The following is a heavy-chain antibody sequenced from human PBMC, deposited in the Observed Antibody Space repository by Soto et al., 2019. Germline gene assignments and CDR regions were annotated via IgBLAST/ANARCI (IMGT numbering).Heavy chain of an antibody. Sequence: HVQLHQSGPRLVKPSQTLSLECSAIGGSVNTGDNYWSWVRQSPGRGLEWIGYIYHTGNTFYNPALENRVTMSVDASKNQFSLTLTSVTAADTAVYFCAREPLDGMDVWGQGTNVTVSS. CDR2: IYHTGNT. CDR3: AREPLDGMDV. CDR1: GGSVNTGDNY. J-gene: IGHJ6*02. V-gene: IGHV4-30-4*01.